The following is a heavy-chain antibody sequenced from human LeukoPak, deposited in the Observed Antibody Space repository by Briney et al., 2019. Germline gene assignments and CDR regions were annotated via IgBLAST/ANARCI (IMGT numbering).Heavy chain of an antibody. D-gene: IGHD2-21*02. V-gene: IGHV4-4*08. Sequence: PSETLSLTCTVSGGSISSYYWSWIRQPPGKGLEWIGRIYTSGSTNYNPSLTSRVTISVDTSKNQSSLKLSSVTAADTAVYYCARGGYCGGDCYFYYWGQGTLVTVSS. J-gene: IGHJ4*02. CDR2: IYTSGST. CDR3: ARGGYCGGDCYFYY. CDR1: GGSISSYY.